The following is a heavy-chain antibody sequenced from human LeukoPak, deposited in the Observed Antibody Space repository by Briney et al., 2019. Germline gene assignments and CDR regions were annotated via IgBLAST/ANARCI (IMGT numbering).Heavy chain of an antibody. V-gene: IGHV3-23*01. D-gene: IGHD2-15*01. CDR3: AKCSGSSCFASGAFDY. J-gene: IGHJ4*02. CDR2: ISGSGDAT. Sequence: PGGSLRLSCAASGFTFRSYAMTWVRQAPGKGLEWVSGISGSGDATWYADSVKGRFTISRDNSKNTVNLQMNSLRPEDTAVYYCAKCSGSSCFASGAFDYWGQGTLATVSS. CDR1: GFTFRSYA.